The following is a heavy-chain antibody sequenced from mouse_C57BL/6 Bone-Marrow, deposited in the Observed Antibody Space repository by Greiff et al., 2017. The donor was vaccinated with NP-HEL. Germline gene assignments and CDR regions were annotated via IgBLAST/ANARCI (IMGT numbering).Heavy chain of an antibody. CDR3: TTVYDYDDY. V-gene: IGHV14-4*01. CDR2: IDPENGDT. J-gene: IGHJ2*01. CDR1: GFNFTDDY. Sequence: EVQLQESGAELVRPGASVKLSCTASGFNFTDDYMHWVKQRPEQGLEWIGWIDPENGDTKYDSKFQGKATITADTSSNTAYLQLSSLTSEDTAVYYCTTVYDYDDYWGQGTTLTVSS. D-gene: IGHD2-4*01.